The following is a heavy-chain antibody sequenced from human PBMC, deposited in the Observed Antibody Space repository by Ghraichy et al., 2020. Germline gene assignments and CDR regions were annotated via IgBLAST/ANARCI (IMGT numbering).Heavy chain of an antibody. CDR3: ARDPAAAGTKAKTDY. CDR1: GYTFTSYG. V-gene: IGHV1-18*01. D-gene: IGHD6-13*01. Sequence: ASVKVSCKASGYTFTSYGISWVRQAPGQGLEWMGWISAYNGNTNYAQKLQGRVTMTTDTSTSTAYMELRSLRSDDTAVYYCARDPAAAGTKAKTDYWGQGTLVTVSS. CDR2: ISAYNGNT. J-gene: IGHJ4*02.